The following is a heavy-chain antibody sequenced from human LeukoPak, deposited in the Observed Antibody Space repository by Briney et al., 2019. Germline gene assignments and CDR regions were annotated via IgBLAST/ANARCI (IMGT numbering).Heavy chain of an antibody. J-gene: IGHJ4*02. CDR1: GGFISYYY. Sequence: SATLSLTCTVSGGFISYYYWTWIRQPAGKGLEWIGRINTSGSTNYHPSLRSRVTMSVDTSKNQFSLKLSSVTAADTAVYYCARGGRDTNNEREYDHWGQGTLVTVSS. CDR3: ARGGRDTNNEREYDH. CDR2: INTSGST. D-gene: IGHD1/OR15-1a*01. V-gene: IGHV4-4*07.